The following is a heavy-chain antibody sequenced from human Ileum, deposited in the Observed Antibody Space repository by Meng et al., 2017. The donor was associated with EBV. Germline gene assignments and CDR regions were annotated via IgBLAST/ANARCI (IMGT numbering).Heavy chain of an antibody. Sequence: QVRLVQSGAEKKGPWATVNVTCKTSGYPFTGYDMYWIRQSPGQGLEWIGSINPNTGKTNYAQKFQGRVAATTDTSTSTGYMELRSLTSDDTATYYCARPQQVAYYDYWGQGTLVTVSS. V-gene: IGHV1-2*02. CDR1: GYPFTGYD. CDR2: INPNTGKT. D-gene: IGHD6-13*01. CDR3: ARPQQVAYYDY. J-gene: IGHJ4*02.